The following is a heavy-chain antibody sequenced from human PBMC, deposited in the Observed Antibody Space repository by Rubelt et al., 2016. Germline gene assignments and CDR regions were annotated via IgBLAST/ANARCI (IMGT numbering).Heavy chain of an antibody. CDR1: GGTITSDNYH. D-gene: IGHD3-22*01. J-gene: IGHJ4*02. CDR3: ARGRRDSSGYYPFDY. CDR2: INHSGST. V-gene: IGHV4-39*07. Sequence: TVSGGTITSDNYHWGWIRQPPGKGLEWIGEINHSGSTNYNPSLKSRVTISVDTSKNQFSLKLSSVTAADTAVYYCARGRRDSSGYYPFDYWGQGTLVTVSS.